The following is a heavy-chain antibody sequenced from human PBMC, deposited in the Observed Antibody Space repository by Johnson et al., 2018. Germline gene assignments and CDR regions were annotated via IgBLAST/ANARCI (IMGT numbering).Heavy chain of an antibody. CDR3: ARVVRIEANGGDSLTPPGY. Sequence: QVQLVESGAEVQKPGASVKVSCKASGYTFTSYDINWVRQATGQGLEWMGWMNAGNGNTKYSQKFQGRITITRDTSASTAYMELRSLRAEGTAVYYCARVVRIEANGGDSLTPPGYWGQGTLDTVSS. CDR1: GYTFTSYD. J-gene: IGHJ4*02. CDR2: MNAGNGNT. V-gene: IGHV1-3*01. D-gene: IGHD4-23*01.